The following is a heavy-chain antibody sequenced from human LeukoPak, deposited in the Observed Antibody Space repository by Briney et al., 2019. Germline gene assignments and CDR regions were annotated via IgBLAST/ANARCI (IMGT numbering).Heavy chain of an antibody. CDR1: GFTFSSYA. V-gene: IGHV3-23*01. Sequence: GGSLRLSCAASGFTFSSYAMSWVRQAPGKGLEWVPAISGSGGSTYYADSVKGRFTISRDNSKNTLYLQMNSLRAEDTAVYYCAKDLWGGTEEYYYDSSGYYPGTFDYWGRGTLVTVSS. CDR3: AKDLWGGTEEYYYDSSGYYPGTFDY. J-gene: IGHJ4*02. CDR2: ISGSGGST. D-gene: IGHD3-22*01.